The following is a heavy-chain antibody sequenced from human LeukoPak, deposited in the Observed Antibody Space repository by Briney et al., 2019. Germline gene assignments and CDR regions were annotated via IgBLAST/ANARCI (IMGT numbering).Heavy chain of an antibody. CDR3: ASSSGNYFTLDH. D-gene: IGHD1-26*01. CDR1: GFTFSSYG. V-gene: IGHV3-33*01. Sequence: GGSLRLSCAASGFTFSSYGMHWVRQAPGKGLEWVALIWYDGSNKYYADSVKGRFTISRDNSKNTLFLQMNSLRAEDTAVYYCASSSGNYFTLDHWGQGTLVTVSS. CDR2: IWYDGSNK. J-gene: IGHJ4*02.